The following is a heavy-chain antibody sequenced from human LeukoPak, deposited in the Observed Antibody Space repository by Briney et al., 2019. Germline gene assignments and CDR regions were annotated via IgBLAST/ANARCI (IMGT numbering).Heavy chain of an antibody. CDR2: IYYSGST. Sequence: PSQTLSLTCTVSGGSISSGDYYWSWIRQPPGKGLEWIGYIYYSGSTYYNPSPKSRVTISVDTSKNQFSLKLSSVTAADTAVYFCARTYYYDSGSQAFDFWGQGTLVTVSS. CDR1: GGSISSGDYY. V-gene: IGHV4-30-4*01. D-gene: IGHD3-10*01. J-gene: IGHJ5*01. CDR3: ARTYYYDSGSQAFDF.